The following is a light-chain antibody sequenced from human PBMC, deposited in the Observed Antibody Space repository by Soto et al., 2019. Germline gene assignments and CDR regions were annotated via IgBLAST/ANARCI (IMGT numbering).Light chain of an antibody. CDR1: QSVSSSY. V-gene: IGKV3-20*01. CDR2: GAS. J-gene: IGKJ1*01. Sequence: ESVLTQSPGTLSLSPGERATLSCRASQSVSSSYLAWYQQKPGQAPRLLIYGASSRATGIPDRFSGSGSGTDFTLTISRLEPEDFAVDYCQQSGSSPWTFGQGTKVEIK. CDR3: QQSGSSPWT.